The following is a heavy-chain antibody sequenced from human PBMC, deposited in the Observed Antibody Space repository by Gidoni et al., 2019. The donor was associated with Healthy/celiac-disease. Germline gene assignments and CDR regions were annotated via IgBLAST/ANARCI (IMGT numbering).Heavy chain of an antibody. Sequence: EVQLVGSGGGLVKHGGSLRLYCAASGFTFGNAGMSWVRQAPGKGLEWVGRIKSKTDGGTTDYAAPVKGRFTISRDDSKNTLYLKMNSLKTEDTAVYYCEMYYYDLEAFDIWGQGTMVTVSS. D-gene: IGHD3-22*01. CDR1: GFTFGNAG. CDR2: IKSKTDGGTT. J-gene: IGHJ3*02. CDR3: EMYYYDLEAFDI. V-gene: IGHV3-15*01.